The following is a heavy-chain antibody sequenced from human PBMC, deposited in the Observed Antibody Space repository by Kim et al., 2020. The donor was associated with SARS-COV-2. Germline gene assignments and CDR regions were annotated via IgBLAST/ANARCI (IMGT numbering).Heavy chain of an antibody. V-gene: IGHV4-31*03. CDR1: GGSISSGGYY. J-gene: IGHJ5*02. CDR3: ARDHYPSAVGATPSNWFDP. CDR2: IYYSGST. Sequence: SETLSLTCTVSGGSISSGGYYWSWIRQHPGKGLEWIGYIYYSGSTYYNPSLKSRVTISVDTSKNQFSLKLSSVTAADTAVYYCARDHYPSAVGATPSNWFDPWGQGTLVTVSS. D-gene: IGHD1-26*01.